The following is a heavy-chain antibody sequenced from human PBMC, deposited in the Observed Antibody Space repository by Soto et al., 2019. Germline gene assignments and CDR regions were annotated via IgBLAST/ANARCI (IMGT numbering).Heavy chain of an antibody. Sequence: SETLSLTCTVSGGSISSSSYYWGWIRQPPGKGVEWIGSIYYSGSTYYNPSLKSRVTISVDTSKNQFSLKLSSVTATDTAVYYCARHVDSSSFDYWGQGTLVTVSS. V-gene: IGHV4-39*01. CDR2: IYYSGST. CDR3: ARHVDSSSFDY. D-gene: IGHD6-6*01. J-gene: IGHJ4*02. CDR1: GGSISSSSYY.